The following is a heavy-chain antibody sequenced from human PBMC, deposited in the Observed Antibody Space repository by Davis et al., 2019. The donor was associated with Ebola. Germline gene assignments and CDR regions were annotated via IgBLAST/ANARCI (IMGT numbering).Heavy chain of an antibody. CDR1: GFTFSSYS. Sequence: PGGSLRLSCAASGFTFSSYSMNWVRQAPGKGLEWVSSISSSSSYIYYADSAKGRFTISRDNAKNSLYLQMNSLRAEDTAVYYCARVEGAIAVAGVFDYWGQGTLVTVSS. J-gene: IGHJ4*02. V-gene: IGHV3-21*01. D-gene: IGHD6-19*01. CDR2: ISSSSSYI. CDR3: ARVEGAIAVAGVFDY.